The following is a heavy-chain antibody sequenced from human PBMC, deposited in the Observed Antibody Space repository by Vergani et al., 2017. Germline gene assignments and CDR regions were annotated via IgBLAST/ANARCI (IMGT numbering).Heavy chain of an antibody. CDR1: GYSFNSYG. J-gene: IGHJ6*03. CDR2: ISGYDGKT. V-gene: IGHV1-18*01. D-gene: IGHD6-6*01. CDR3: ARGGSIAAPSYLYYFYMDV. Sequence: QVQLVQSGAEMKKPGASVNVSCKTSGYSFNSYGINWVRQAPGQGLEWLGGISGYDGKTKYVEKLQGRITVTIDTSTNSAYMELRGLRSDDTAVYYCARGGSIAAPSYLYYFYMDVWGKGTSVTVSS.